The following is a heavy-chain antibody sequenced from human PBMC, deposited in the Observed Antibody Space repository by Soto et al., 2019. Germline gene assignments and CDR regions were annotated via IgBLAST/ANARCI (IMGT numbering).Heavy chain of an antibody. CDR1: GGSMSGYY. CDR3: ARSIAVPSGNIDH. D-gene: IGHD6-6*01. J-gene: IGHJ4*02. V-gene: IGHV4-59*08. Sequence: QVQLQESGPGLVKPSETLSLTCRVSGGSMSGYYWSWVRLAPGKGLEWIGYVYYTGSTNYNPSLQSRVSISVDTSNKHFSLSLSLVTAADTDVYFCARSIAVPSGNIDHWGQGIRVTISS. CDR2: VYYTGST.